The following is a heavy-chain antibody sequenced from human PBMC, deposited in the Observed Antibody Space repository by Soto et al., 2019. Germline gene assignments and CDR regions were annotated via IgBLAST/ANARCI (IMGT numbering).Heavy chain of an antibody. CDR3: ARDKNRIFDY. CDR1: GGSISSGGYS. V-gene: IGHV4-30-2*01. J-gene: IGHJ4*02. Sequence: SETLSLTCAVSGGSISSGGYSWSWIRQPPGKGLEWIGYIYHSGSTYYNPSLKSRVTISVDRSKNQFSLKLSSVTAADTAVYYCARDKNRIFDYWGQGTLVTVS. D-gene: IGHD2-15*01. CDR2: IYHSGST.